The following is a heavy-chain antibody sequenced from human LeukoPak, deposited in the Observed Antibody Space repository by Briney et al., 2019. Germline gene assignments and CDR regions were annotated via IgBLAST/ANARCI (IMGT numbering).Heavy chain of an antibody. Sequence: GASVKVSCKTSGYSFTSYNLHWVRQAPGQGLEWMGWINPNSGGTNYAQRFQGRVTMTRDTSISTAYMELSRLRSDDTAVYYCARSGLYYQLLSYLGYWGQGTLVTVSS. CDR1: GYSFTSYN. J-gene: IGHJ4*02. V-gene: IGHV1-2*02. CDR3: ARSGLYYQLLSYLGY. CDR2: INPNSGGT. D-gene: IGHD2-2*01.